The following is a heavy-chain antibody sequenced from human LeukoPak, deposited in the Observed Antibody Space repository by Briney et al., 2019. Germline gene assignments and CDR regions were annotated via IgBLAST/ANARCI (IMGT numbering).Heavy chain of an antibody. D-gene: IGHD2-2*01. CDR2: IIPILGIA. CDR1: GGTFSSYA. J-gene: IGHJ5*02. V-gene: IGHV1-69*10. Sequence: VASVKVSCKASGGTFSSYAISWVRQAPGQGLEWMGGIIPILGIANYAQKFQGRVTITADKSTSTAYMELSSLRSEDTAVYYCARASGYCSSTSCPNWFDPWGQGTLVTVSS. CDR3: ARASGYCSSTSCPNWFDP.